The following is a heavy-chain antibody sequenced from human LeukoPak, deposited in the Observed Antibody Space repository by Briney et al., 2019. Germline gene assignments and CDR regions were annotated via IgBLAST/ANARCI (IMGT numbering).Heavy chain of an antibody. Sequence: SETLSLTCTVSGGSISSSSYSWGWVRQPPGRGLEWIGEINHSGSTNYNPSLKSRVTISVDTSKNQFSLRLSSVTAADTAVYYCATCSGGSCYKYNWFDPWGQGTLVTVSS. CDR1: GGSISSSSYS. CDR3: ATCSGGSCYKYNWFDP. J-gene: IGHJ5*02. CDR2: INHSGST. D-gene: IGHD2-15*01. V-gene: IGHV4-39*07.